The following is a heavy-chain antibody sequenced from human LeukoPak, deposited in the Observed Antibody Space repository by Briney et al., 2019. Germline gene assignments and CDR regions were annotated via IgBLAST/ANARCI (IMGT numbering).Heavy chain of an antibody. CDR1: GDSVTSNRAA. CDR3: ARDRGSSGWSLWYYYMDV. D-gene: IGHD6-19*01. V-gene: IGHV6-1*01. CDR2: TYYKSKWYN. J-gene: IGHJ6*03. Sequence: SQTLSLTCAISGDSVTSNRAAWNWIRQSPSRGLEWLGRTYYKSKWYNDYAVSVKSRITINPDTSKNQFSLQLNSVTPEDTAVYYCARDRGSSGWSLWYYYMDVWGKGTTVTISS.